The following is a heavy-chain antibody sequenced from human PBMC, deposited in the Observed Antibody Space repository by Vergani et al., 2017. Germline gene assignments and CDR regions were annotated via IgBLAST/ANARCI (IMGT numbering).Heavy chain of an antibody. J-gene: IGHJ3*02. V-gene: IGHV3-66*02. CDR1: SFSVSSHY. CDR2: INIGGRT. D-gene: IGHD4-11*01. CDR3: VKPLSNYDFRNGFDI. Sequence: LVESGGGLVQPGGSLRLSCAASSFSVSSHYMTWVRQAPGKGLEWVSTINIGGRTSYADSVKGRLTLTRDDSKNTLHLQMNSLRPEDTAVYYCVKPLSNYDFRNGFDIWGQGTMVTVSS.